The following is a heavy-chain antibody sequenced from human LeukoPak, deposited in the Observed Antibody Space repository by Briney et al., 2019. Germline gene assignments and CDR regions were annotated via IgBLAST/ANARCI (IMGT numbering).Heavy chain of an antibody. CDR2: ISYDGSNK. V-gene: IGHV3-30-3*01. Sequence: PGGSLRLSCAASGFTFSSYAMHWVRQAPGKGLEWVAVISYDGSNKYYADSVKGRFTISRDNSKNTLYLQMNSLRAEDTAVYYCARVHDKRLHGYSYGLSPVDYWGQGTLVTVSS. CDR3: ARVHDKRLHGYSYGLSPVDY. CDR1: GFTFSSYA. D-gene: IGHD5-18*01. J-gene: IGHJ4*02.